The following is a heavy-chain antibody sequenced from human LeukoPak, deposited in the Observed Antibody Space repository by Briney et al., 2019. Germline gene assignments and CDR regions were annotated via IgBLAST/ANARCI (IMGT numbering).Heavy chain of an antibody. CDR2: MNPNSGGT. D-gene: IGHD3-9*01. V-gene: IGHV1-2*02. J-gene: IGHJ4*02. CDR1: GYTFTGYY. Sequence: ASVKVSCKASGYTFTGYYLHWVRQAPGQGLEWMGWMNPNSGGTNYAENFQGRVTLTRDTSISTAYMELSSLRSEDTAVYYCARGSRPVYNLLTGKRYFDYWGQGTLLTVSS. CDR3: ARGSRPVYNLLTGKRYFDY.